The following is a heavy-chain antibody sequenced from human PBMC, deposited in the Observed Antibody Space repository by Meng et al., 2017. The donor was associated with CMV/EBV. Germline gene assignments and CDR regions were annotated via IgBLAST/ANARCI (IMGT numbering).Heavy chain of an antibody. Sequence: GESLKISCAAPGFTFSSYSMNWVRQAPGKGLEWVSSISSSSSYIYYADSVKGRFTISRDNAKNSLYLQMNSLRAEDTAVYYCARSGYDFWSGYSNAFDIWGQGTMVTVSS. V-gene: IGHV3-21*01. CDR3: ARSGYDFWSGYSNAFDI. J-gene: IGHJ3*02. CDR2: ISSSSSYI. D-gene: IGHD3-3*01. CDR1: GFTFSSYS.